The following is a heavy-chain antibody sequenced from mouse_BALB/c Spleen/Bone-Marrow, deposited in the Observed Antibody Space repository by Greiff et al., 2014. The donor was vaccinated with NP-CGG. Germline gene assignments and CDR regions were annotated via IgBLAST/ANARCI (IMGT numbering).Heavy chain of an antibody. D-gene: IGHD2-2*01. Sequence: QVHVKQSGAELVRPGASVKLSCKASGYSFTSYWMNWVKQRPGQGLEWIGMIHPSDSETRLNQKFKDKATLTVDKSSSTAYMQLSSPTSEDSAVYYCARRDYGYDRDWYFDVWGAGTTVTVSS. CDR3: ARRDYGYDRDWYFDV. CDR1: GYSFTSYW. J-gene: IGHJ1*01. CDR2: IHPSDSET. V-gene: IGHV1-61*01.